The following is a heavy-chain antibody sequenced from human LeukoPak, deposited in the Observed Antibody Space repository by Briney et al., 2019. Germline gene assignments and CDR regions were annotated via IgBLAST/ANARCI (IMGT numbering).Heavy chain of an antibody. D-gene: IGHD1-26*01. Sequence: ASVKVSCKASGYTFTGDYIHWVRQAPGQGLDWMGWINHNSGGTNYAQKFKGRVTMTRDTSISTTYMDLNSLTSDDTAVYYCARGGPKPIMGAMDYWGPGTLVTVSS. CDR2: INHNSGGT. CDR1: GYTFTGDY. V-gene: IGHV1-2*02. CDR3: ARGGPKPIMGAMDY. J-gene: IGHJ4*02.